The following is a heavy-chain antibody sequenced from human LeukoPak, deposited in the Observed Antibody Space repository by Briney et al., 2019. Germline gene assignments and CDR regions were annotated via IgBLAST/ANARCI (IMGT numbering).Heavy chain of an antibody. Sequence: PGTSLRLSCVAPGFTFSTYAMLWVRQAPGKGLEWVAVISYHGSDKYYVDSVKGRFTISRDNSKNTLYLQMNSLRTEDTAVFYCARAINSAWHNIDYWGQGTLVTVSS. CDR3: ARAINSAWHNIDY. CDR2: ISYHGSDK. V-gene: IGHV3-30*04. J-gene: IGHJ4*02. D-gene: IGHD2/OR15-2a*01. CDR1: GFTFSTYA.